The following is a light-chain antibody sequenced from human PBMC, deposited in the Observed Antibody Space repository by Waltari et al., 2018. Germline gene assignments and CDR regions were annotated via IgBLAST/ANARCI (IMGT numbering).Light chain of an antibody. J-gene: IGKJ2*01. CDR1: QNVGSSS. Sequence: EIVLTQSPGTLSLSPGERATLSCRASQNVGSSSLAWYQQTRGPAARLLIYGTSLRATGIPDRFSGSGSATDFTLTISRLEPEDFAVYYCQQYGRSPYTFGQGTTLEIK. CDR3: QQYGRSPYT. V-gene: IGKV3-20*01. CDR2: GTS.